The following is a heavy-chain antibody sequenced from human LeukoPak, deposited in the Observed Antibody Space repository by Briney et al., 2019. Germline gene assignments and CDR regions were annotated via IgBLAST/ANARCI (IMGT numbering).Heavy chain of an antibody. CDR1: GGTFSSYA. D-gene: IGHD6-6*01. V-gene: IGHV1-69*05. J-gene: IGHJ6*03. CDR2: IIPIFGTA. Sequence: GASVKVSCKASGGTFSSYAISWVRQAPGQGLEWMGGIIPIFGTANYAQKFQGRVTITTDESTSTAYMELSSLRSEDTAVYYCARGPYSSSPYYYYMDVWGKGTTVTVSS. CDR3: ARGPYSSSPYYYYMDV.